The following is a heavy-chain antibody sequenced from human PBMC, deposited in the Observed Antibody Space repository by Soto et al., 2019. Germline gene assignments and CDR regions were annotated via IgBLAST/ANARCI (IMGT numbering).Heavy chain of an antibody. Sequence: QVQLMQSGAEVRKPGASVKVSCKASGYTFTDYDINWVRQATGQGLEWLGWMTPKSGYTGYAQKLQGRATLTRDTSRGTAYMELSSLTSEDTAVYYCTRNLYNTGDFDHWGQGTLVTVSS. V-gene: IGHV1-8*02. CDR3: TRNLYNTGDFDH. CDR1: GYTFTDYD. CDR2: MTPKSGYT. D-gene: IGHD1-20*01. J-gene: IGHJ4*02.